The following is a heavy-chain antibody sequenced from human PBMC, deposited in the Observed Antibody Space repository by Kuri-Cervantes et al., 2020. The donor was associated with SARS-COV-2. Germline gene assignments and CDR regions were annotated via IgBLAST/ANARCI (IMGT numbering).Heavy chain of an antibody. V-gene: IGHV3-30*18. CDR3: AKGSATSV. CDR2: ISYVGSNK. CDR1: GFTFSSYG. Sequence: LTCAASGFTFSSYGMHWVRQAPGKGLEWVAVISYVGSNKYYADSVKGRFTSSRDNSKNTLYLQMNSLRAEDTAVYYCAKGSATSVWGQGTLVTVSS. J-gene: IGHJ4*02. D-gene: IGHD1-26*01.